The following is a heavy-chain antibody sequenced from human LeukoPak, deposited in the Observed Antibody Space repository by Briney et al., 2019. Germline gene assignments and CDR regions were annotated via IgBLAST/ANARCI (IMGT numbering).Heavy chain of an antibody. V-gene: IGHV3-33*01. CDR3: ARDGRYYYDSSGYSSFDY. D-gene: IGHD3-22*01. J-gene: IGHJ4*02. CDR2: IWYDGSNK. CDR1: GFTFSSYG. Sequence: PGRSLRLSCAASGFTFSSYGTHWVRQAPGKGLEWVAVIWYDGSNKYYADSVKGRFTISRDNSKNTLYLQMNSLRAEDTAVYYCARDGRYYYDSSGYSSFDYWGQGTLVTVSS.